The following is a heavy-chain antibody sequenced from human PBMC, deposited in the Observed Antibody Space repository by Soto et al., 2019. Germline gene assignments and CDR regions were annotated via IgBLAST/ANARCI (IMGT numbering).Heavy chain of an antibody. J-gene: IGHJ4*02. CDR2: IYPGDSDT. D-gene: IGHD4-17*01. Sequence: GEALKISCKGSGYSFTSYWIGWVRQLPGKGLEWMGIIYPGDSDTRYSPSFQGQVTISADKSISTAYLRWRSLKASPTAVYSCASPGDYGGKVDHWGQGTLVTVSS. CDR3: ASPGDYGGKVDH. CDR1: GYSFTSYW. V-gene: IGHV5-51*01.